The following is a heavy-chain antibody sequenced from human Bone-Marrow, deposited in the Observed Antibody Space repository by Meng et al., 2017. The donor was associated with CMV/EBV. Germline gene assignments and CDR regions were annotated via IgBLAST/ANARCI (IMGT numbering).Heavy chain of an antibody. V-gene: IGHV3-11*06. J-gene: IGHJ6*02. CDR2: ISSSSSYI. Sequence: GESLKISCAASGFTFSDYYMGWIRQAPGKGLEWVSSISSSSSYIYYADSVKGRFTISRDNAKNSLYLQMNSLRAEDTAVYYCARLSGQPWVVPAARYYYYGMDVWGQGTTVTVSS. D-gene: IGHD2-2*01. CDR1: GFTFSDYY. CDR3: ARLSGQPWVVPAARYYYYGMDV.